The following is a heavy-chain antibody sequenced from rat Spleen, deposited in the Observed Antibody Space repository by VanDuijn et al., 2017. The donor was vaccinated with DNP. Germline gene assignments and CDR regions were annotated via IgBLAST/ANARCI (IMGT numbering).Heavy chain of an antibody. D-gene: IGHD4-3*01. CDR3: VRWYNSGYYFDY. CDR2: IRYDGGST. V-gene: IGHV5-22*01. Sequence: EVLLVESGGDLVQPGRSLTLSCAASGFIVSDYNMAWVRQAPKKGLEWVAYIRYDGGSTYYGDSVKGRFTISRANVKSTLYLQMNSLRSEDMATYYCVRWYNSGYYFDYWGQGVMVTVSS. J-gene: IGHJ2*01. CDR1: GFIVSDYN.